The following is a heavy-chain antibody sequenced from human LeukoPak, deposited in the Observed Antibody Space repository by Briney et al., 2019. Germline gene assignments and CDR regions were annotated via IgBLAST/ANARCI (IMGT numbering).Heavy chain of an antibody. V-gene: IGHV1-69*13. CDR2: IIPIFGTA. Sequence: SVKVSCKASGGSFSSYAISWVRQAPGQGLEWMGGIIPIFGTANYAQKFQGRVTITADESTSTAYMELSSLRSEDTAVYYCARAPYYYYGMDVWGQGTTVTVSS. CDR3: ARAPYYYYGMDV. CDR1: GGSFSSYA. J-gene: IGHJ6*01.